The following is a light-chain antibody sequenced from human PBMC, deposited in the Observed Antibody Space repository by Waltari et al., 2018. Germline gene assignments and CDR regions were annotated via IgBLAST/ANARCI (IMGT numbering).Light chain of an antibody. V-gene: IGLV3-21*02. CDR1: HLDSKG. J-gene: IGLJ2*01. CDR3: QIWDSITDPVV. Sequence: SYVLTQAPSVSADPGQTAMITCGGRHLDSKGVHWYQQKPGQAPVLVVHDDSDRRSGIPERFSGSNSGDTATLTISRVEAGDEADYYCQIWDSITDPVVFGGGTKLTVL. CDR2: DDS.